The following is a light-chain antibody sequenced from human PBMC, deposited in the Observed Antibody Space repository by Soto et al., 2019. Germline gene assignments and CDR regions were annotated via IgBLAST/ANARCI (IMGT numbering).Light chain of an antibody. J-gene: IGKJ3*01. CDR3: QQYGRASFA. Sequence: EIVLTQSPGTLSVSPGERATLSCRTSQSISSTYLAWYQKKPGQAPRLLLYGAFNRATGIPDRFSGSGSGTDFTLTISRLEPEDCAFCYCQQYGRASFAFGAETKVEIK. V-gene: IGKV3-20*01. CDR2: GAF. CDR1: QSISSTY.